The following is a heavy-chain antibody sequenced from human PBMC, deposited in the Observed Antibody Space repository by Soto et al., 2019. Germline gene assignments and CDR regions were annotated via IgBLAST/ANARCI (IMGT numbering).Heavy chain of an antibody. CDR3: ARIVATLLGIDY. CDR1: GGSVSSTSSY. J-gene: IGHJ4*02. D-gene: IGHD5-12*01. V-gene: IGHV4-61*01. CDR2: IYYSGST. Sequence: QVQLQESGPGLVKPSETLSLICSVSGGSVSSTSSYWSWIRQPPGKGLEGIGYIYYSGSTKYNPSLKSRVTMSVDTSKNQFSLNLNSVTAADTAVYYCARIVATLLGIDYWGQGTLVTVSS.